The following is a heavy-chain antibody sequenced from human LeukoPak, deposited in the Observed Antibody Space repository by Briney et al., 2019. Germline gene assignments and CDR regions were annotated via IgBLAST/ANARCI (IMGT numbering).Heavy chain of an antibody. CDR3: ARDGLYCSSTNCYLDY. D-gene: IGHD2-2*01. J-gene: IGHJ4*02. Sequence: GGSLRLSCAASGFTFSYYEMNWVRQAPGKGLEWVSYISNSGATIYYADSVKGRFTISRDNAKSSLFLQMNSLRAEDTAVCYCARDGLYCSSTNCYLDYWGQGTLVTVSS. V-gene: IGHV3-48*03. CDR1: GFTFSYYE. CDR2: ISNSGATI.